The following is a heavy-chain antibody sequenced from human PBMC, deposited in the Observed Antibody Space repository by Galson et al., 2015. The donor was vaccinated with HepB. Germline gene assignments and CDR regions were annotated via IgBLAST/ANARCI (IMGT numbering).Heavy chain of an antibody. V-gene: IGHV1-24*01. D-gene: IGHD5-12*01. J-gene: IGHJ4*02. Sequence: SGKVSCKVSGYTLTELSMHWVRQAPGKGREWMGGFDPEDGETIYTKKYQGRVTMTEDTSTDTAYMELSSLRSEDTAVYYCAPHPYYVDIVATKYTPWGQGTLVTVSS. CDR3: APHPYYVDIVATKYTP. CDR2: FDPEDGET. CDR1: GYTLTELS.